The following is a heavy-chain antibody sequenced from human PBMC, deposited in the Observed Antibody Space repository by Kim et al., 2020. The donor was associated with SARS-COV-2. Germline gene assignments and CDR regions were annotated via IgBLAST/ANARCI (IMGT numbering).Heavy chain of an antibody. Sequence: TYYADSVKGRFTISRDNSKNTLYLQMNSLRAEDTAVYYCAKVYYSEYFQHWGQGTLVTVSS. J-gene: IGHJ1*01. D-gene: IGHD3-10*01. V-gene: IGHV3-23*01. CDR3: AKVYYSEYFQH. CDR2: T.